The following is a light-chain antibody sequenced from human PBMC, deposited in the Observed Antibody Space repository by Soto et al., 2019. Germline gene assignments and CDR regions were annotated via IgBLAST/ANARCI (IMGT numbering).Light chain of an antibody. J-gene: IGLJ1*01. CDR1: SSDVGGYNY. Sequence: QSALTQPPSAPGSPGQSVTISCTGTSSDVGGYNYVSWYQQHPGKAPKLMIYEVSKRPSGVPDRFSGSKSGNTASLTVSGLQAEDEADYYCSSYAGSNNLYVFGTGTKVT. V-gene: IGLV2-8*01. CDR3: SSYAGSNNLYV. CDR2: EVS.